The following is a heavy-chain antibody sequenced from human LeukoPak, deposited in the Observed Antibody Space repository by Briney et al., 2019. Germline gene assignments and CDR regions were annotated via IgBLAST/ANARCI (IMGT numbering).Heavy chain of an antibody. J-gene: IGHJ5*02. Sequence: GASVNVSCKASGYTFTSYGISWVRQAPGQGLEWMGWISAYNGNTNYAQKLQGRVTMTTDTSTSTAYMELRSLRSDDTAVYYCARDSITIFGVVIPPPYRWFDPWGQGTLVTVSS. CDR2: ISAYNGNT. CDR3: ARDSITIFGVVIPPPYRWFDP. V-gene: IGHV1-18*01. CDR1: GYTFTSYG. D-gene: IGHD3-3*01.